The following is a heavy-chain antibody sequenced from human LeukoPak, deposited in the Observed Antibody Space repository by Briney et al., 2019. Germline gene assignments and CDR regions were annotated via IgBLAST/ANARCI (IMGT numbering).Heavy chain of an antibody. V-gene: IGHV3-23*01. Sequence: GGSLRLSCAASGFTFSSYAMSWVRQAPGKGLEWVSAISGSGDSTYYADSVKGRFTISRDNSKNTLYLQMNSLRAEDTAVYYCARRSGIAVAGAFGYWGQGTLVTVSS. J-gene: IGHJ4*02. CDR2: ISGSGDST. D-gene: IGHD6-19*01. CDR1: GFTFSSYA. CDR3: ARRSGIAVAGAFGY.